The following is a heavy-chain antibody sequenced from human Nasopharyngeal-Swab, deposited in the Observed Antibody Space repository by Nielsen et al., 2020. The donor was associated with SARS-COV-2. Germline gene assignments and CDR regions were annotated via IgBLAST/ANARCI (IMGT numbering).Heavy chain of an antibody. J-gene: IGHJ6*02. CDR1: GGSVSSGSYY. V-gene: IGHV4-61*01. CDR2: IYYSGST. Sequence: SETLSLTCTVSGGSVSSGSYYWSWILQPPGKGLEWIGYIYYSGSTNYHPSLKSRVTLSVDTSKNQFSLKLTSVTAADTAVYYCAREYYGMDVWGQGTTVTVSS. CDR3: AREYYGMDV.